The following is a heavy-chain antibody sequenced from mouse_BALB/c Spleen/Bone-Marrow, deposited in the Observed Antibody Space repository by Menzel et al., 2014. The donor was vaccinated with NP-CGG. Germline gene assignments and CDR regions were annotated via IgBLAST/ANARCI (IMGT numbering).Heavy chain of an antibody. CDR1: GFNIKDTY. CDR2: IDPANGNT. J-gene: IGHJ2*01. V-gene: IGHV14-3*02. Sequence: VQLQQSGVEVVKPGASVKLSCTASGFNIKDTYMHWVKQRPEQGLEWIGRIDPANGNTKYDPKFQGKTTITADTSSNTAYLQLSSLTSEDTAVYYCARYDYGVYFDYWGQGTTLTVSS. CDR3: ARYDYGVYFDY. D-gene: IGHD2-4*01.